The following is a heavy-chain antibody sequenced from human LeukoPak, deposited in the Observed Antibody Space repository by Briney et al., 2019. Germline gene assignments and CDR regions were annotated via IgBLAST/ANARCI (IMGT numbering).Heavy chain of an antibody. CDR2: ISSTSKYI. J-gene: IGHJ4*02. CDR3: AREYTAMAYDY. V-gene: IGHV3-21*04. CDR1: GFAFSDDS. D-gene: IGHD5-18*01. Sequence: GGSLRLTCVASGFAFSDDSMNWVRQPPGKGLEWVSSISSTSKYIYYADSVKGRFTISRDNAKNSLFLQMNNLRVDDSAVYYCAREYTAMAYDYWGQGNLVTVSS.